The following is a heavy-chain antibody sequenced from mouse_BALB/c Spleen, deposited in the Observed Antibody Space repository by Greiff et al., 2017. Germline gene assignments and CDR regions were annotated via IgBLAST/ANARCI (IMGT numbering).Heavy chain of an antibody. D-gene: IGHD3-3*01. V-gene: IGHV5-12-2*01. Sequence: EVQGVESGGGLVQPGGSLKLSCAASGFTFSSYTMSWVRQTPEKRLEWVAYISNGGGSTYYPDTVKGRFTISRDNAKNTLYLQMSSLKSEDTAMYYCARGTLYFDVWGAGTTVTVSS. CDR1: GFTFSSYT. CDR3: ARGTLYFDV. J-gene: IGHJ1*01. CDR2: ISNGGGST.